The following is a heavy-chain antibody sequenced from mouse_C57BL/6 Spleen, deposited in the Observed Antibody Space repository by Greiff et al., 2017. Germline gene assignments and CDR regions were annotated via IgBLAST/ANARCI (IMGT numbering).Heavy chain of an antibody. J-gene: IGHJ1*03. CDR1: GFNIKNTY. D-gene: IGHD2-3*01. Sequence: VHVKQSVAELVRPGASVKLSCTASGFNIKNTYMYWVKQRPEQGLLWIGRNDPANGNTKYAPQFRGKATITADTSSHTAYLQRSSLTSEDTAIYYCARGWSSYFDVWGTGTTVTVSS. CDR3: ARGWSSYFDV. CDR2: NDPANGNT. V-gene: IGHV14-3*01.